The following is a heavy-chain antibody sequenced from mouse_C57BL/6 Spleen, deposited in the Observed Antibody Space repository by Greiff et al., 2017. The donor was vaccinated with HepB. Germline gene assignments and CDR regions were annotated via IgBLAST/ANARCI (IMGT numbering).Heavy chain of an antibody. CDR1: GYAFTNYL. V-gene: IGHV1-54*01. CDR2: INPGSGGT. D-gene: IGHD2-3*01. CDR3: ARGGMIYDGYYYAMDY. Sequence: VQLQQSGAELVRPGTSVKVSCKASGYAFTNYLIEWVKQRPGQGLEWIGVINPGSGGTNYNEKFKGKATLTADKSSSTAYMQLSSLTSEDSAVYFCARGGMIYDGYYYAMDYWGQGTSVTVSS. J-gene: IGHJ4*01.